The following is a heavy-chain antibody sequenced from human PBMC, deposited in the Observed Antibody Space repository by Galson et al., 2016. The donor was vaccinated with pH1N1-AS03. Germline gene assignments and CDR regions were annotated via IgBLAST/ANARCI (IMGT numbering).Heavy chain of an antibody. Sequence: QSGAAVKKPGESLKISCKASGYSFTNYWIAWVRQMPGKGLEWMGIIFPGEFDTRYSPSFQGQVPISADKSISTAYLEWSSLTASDTAMYYCAGALPSSWNAYDAFDIGGQGTLVTVSS. CDR1: GYSFTNYW. V-gene: IGHV5-51*01. CDR3: AGALPSSWNAYDAFDI. J-gene: IGHJ3*02. D-gene: IGHD1-1*01. CDR2: IFPGEFDT.